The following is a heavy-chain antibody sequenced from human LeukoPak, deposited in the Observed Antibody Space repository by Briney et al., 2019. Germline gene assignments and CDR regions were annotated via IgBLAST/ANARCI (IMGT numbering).Heavy chain of an antibody. CDR3: ATENKNYYDSSGNFDY. V-gene: IGHV3-23*01. CDR1: GFTFSSYA. D-gene: IGHD3-22*01. CDR2: ISNSDGTT. J-gene: IGHJ4*02. Sequence: GGSLRLSCAVSGFTFSSYAMSWVRQAPGKGLEWVSTISNSDGTTYYADSVKGRFTISRDNAKNSLYLQMNSLRAEDTAVYYCATENKNYYDSSGNFDYWGQGTLVTVSS.